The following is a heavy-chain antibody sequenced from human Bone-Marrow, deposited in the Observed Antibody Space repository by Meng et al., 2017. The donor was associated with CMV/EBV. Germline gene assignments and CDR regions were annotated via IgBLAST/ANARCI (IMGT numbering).Heavy chain of an antibody. V-gene: IGHV1-2*02. CDR1: GYTFTGYY. CDR2: INPNSGGT. J-gene: IGHJ4*02. Sequence: ASVKVSCKASGYTFTGYYMHWVRQAPGQGLEWMGWINPNSGGTNYAQKFQGRVTITTDESTSTAYMELSSLRSEDTAVYYCASLSLLAARARNYFDYWGQGTLVTVSS. CDR3: ASLSLLAARARNYFDY. D-gene: IGHD6-6*01.